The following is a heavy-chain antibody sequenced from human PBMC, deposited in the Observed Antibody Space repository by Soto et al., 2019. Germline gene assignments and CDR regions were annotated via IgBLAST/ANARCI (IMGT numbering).Heavy chain of an antibody. D-gene: IGHD6-6*01. V-gene: IGHV1-8*01. CDR1: GYTFTSYD. J-gene: IGHJ6*02. CDR2: MNPNSGNT. CDR3: ATPGSSSSFYYYYGVDV. Sequence: GASVKVSCKASGYTFTSYDINWVRQATGQGLEWMGWMNPNSGNTGYAQKFQGRVTMTRNTSISTAYMELSSLRSEDTAVYYCATPGSSSSFYYYYGVDVWGQGTTVTVSS.